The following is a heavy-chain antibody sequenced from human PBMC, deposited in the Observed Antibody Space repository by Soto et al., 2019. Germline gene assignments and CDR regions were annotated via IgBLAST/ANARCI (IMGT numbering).Heavy chain of an antibody. D-gene: IGHD6-19*01. V-gene: IGHV3-23*01. Sequence: GGSLRLSCAASGFTFNTYAMNWVRQAPGKGLEWVSIISASDVTTFYGDSVRGRFTISRDNSKNTLYLQMNSLRAVDTAVYYCALAGQWPYFDDWGQGTLVTVSS. CDR3: ALAGQWPYFDD. CDR1: GFTFNTYA. J-gene: IGHJ4*02. CDR2: ISASDVTT.